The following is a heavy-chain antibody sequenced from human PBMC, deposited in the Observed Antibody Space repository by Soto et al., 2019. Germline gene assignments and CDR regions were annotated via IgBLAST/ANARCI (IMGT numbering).Heavy chain of an antibody. CDR3: ARDDYTYGVS. J-gene: IGHJ5*02. CDR1: RFSFRDYF. Sequence: QVHLVESGGGMDKRGEPLRISCAASRFSFRDYFMSWIRQAPGKGLEWISYIGPYGNTIYYADSVKGRFVISRDDTTNSLFLQMDNLRADDTAVYYCARDDYTYGVSWGQGTLDTVSS. V-gene: IGHV3-11*01. D-gene: IGHD3-16*01. CDR2: IGPYGNTI.